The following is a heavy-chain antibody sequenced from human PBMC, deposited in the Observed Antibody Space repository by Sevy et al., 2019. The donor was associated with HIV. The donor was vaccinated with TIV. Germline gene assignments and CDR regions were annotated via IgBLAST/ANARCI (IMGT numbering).Heavy chain of an antibody. V-gene: IGHV5-51*01. J-gene: IGHJ4*02. D-gene: IGHD2-2*01. CDR2: IYPGDSDT. Sequence: GESLKISCKGSGYTFTNFWIGWVRQMPGKGLEWMGVIYPGDSDTRYSPSFQGQVTISADKSISTAYLQWSSLKASDTAMYYCARYPIVSGPAAEYYFDYWGQGTLVTVSS. CDR1: GYTFTNFW. CDR3: ARYPIVSGPAAEYYFDY.